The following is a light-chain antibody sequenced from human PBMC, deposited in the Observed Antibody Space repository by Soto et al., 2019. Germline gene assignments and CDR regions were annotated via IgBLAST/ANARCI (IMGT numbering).Light chain of an antibody. CDR1: STNVGAGNY. J-gene: IGLJ3*02. CDR2: GIS. V-gene: IGLV1-40*01. Sequence: QSVLTQPPSVSGAPGQTVTISCTGSSTNVGAGNYVSWYQQHPGKAPKLIIYGISNRPSGVPDRFSGSKSGTSASLAITGLQAEDEADYYCKSYDSSLSRVFGGGTQLTVL. CDR3: KSYDSSLSRV.